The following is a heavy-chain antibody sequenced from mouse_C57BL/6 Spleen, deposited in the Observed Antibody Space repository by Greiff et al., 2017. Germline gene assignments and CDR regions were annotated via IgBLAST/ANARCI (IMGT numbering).Heavy chain of an antibody. CDR3: ERKGREYYFDY. V-gene: IGHV1-69*01. Sequence: VQLQQPGAELVMPGASVKLSCKASGYTFTSYWMHWVKQRPGQGLEWIGEIDPSDSYTNYKQQFKGKSTLTVTTSSSTAYMQLSSLTSEDSAVYYCERKGREYYFDYWGQGTTLTVSS. D-gene: IGHD3-3*01. CDR2: IDPSDSYT. CDR1: GYTFTSYW. J-gene: IGHJ2*01.